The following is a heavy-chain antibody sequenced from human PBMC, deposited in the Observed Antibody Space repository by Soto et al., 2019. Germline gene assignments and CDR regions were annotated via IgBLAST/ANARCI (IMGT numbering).Heavy chain of an antibody. CDR2: IFHSGDT. Sequence: QVQLQESGPGLVKPSGTLSLTCAVSGDSISNSRWWTWVRQPPGKGLEWIGDIFHSGDTNYNPSLKSRVFISVDKSQSQSSLKVSSVTAADTAVYYCAYSTGWYRHDVWGQGTLVTVSS. V-gene: IGHV4-4*02. J-gene: IGHJ3*01. D-gene: IGHD6-19*01. CDR3: AYSTGWYRHDV. CDR1: GDSISNSRW.